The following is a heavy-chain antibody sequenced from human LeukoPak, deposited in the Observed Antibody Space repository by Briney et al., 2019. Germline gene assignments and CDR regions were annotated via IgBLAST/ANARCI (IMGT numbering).Heavy chain of an antibody. J-gene: IGHJ4*02. CDR3: AKAVGITGTAFGVDY. D-gene: IGHD1-20*01. V-gene: IGHV3-23*01. CDR2: ISGSGGTT. CDR1: GFTFNYYA. Sequence: GGSLRLSCAASGFTFNYYAMSWVRQAPGKGLESLSSISGSGGTTSCADSVKGRFSISRDNSKNTLYLQMNSLRDEDTDVYYCAKAVGITGTAFGVDYWGQGTLVTVSS.